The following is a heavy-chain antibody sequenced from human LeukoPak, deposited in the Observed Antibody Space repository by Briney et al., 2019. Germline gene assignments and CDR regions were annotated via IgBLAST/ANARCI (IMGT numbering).Heavy chain of an antibody. D-gene: IGHD2-15*01. Sequence: PGRSLRVSCATSGFTFSSYGMHWVRQAPGKGLEWVASISYDGSNTHYEDSVRGRFTVSRDNSNNTMYLQMNSLRTEDTAVYYCAREDGLSGREREWFDPWGQGSLVTVSS. CDR3: AREDGLSGREREWFDP. CDR1: GFTFSSYG. CDR2: ISYDGSNT. J-gene: IGHJ5*02. V-gene: IGHV3-33*01.